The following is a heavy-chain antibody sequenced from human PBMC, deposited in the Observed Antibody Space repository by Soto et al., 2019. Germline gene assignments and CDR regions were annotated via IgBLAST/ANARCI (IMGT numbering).Heavy chain of an antibody. J-gene: IGHJ3*02. D-gene: IGHD1-26*01. CDR1: GFSFTTYV. V-gene: IGHV3-30*18. CDR3: AKGLLAIVGTTLPRDAFNI. CDR2: ISHDGSYK. Sequence: QVQLVESGGGVVQPGRSLRLSCAASGFSFTTYVMHWVRQAPGKGLEWVAVISHDGSYKYYGDAVKGRFTISRDTSKKVVYLEMISLRPEDTAVYYWAKGLLAIVGTTLPRDAFNIWGQGTRVTVSS.